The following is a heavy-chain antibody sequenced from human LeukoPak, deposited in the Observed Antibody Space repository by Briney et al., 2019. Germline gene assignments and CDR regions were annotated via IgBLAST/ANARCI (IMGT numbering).Heavy chain of an antibody. Sequence: SETLSLTCTVSGGSITSYYWSWIRQPPGKGLEWIGYIYHNGSTNYNPPLESRVTISVDTSKNQFSLKLNSVTAGDTAVYYCARGGSSWRSWGQGTLVTVSS. CDR2: IYHNGST. V-gene: IGHV4-59*01. CDR3: ARGGSSWRS. J-gene: IGHJ5*02. CDR1: GGSITSYY. D-gene: IGHD6-13*01.